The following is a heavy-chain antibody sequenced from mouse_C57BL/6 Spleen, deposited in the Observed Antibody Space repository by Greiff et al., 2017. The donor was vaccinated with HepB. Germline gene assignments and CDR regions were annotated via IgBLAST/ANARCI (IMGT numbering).Heavy chain of an antibody. J-gene: IGHJ2*01. D-gene: IGHD3-2*01. CDR3: ASRQNYFDY. CDR2: IDPSDSYT. Sequence: QVQLQQPGAELVKPGASVKLSCKASGYTFTSYWMQWVKQRPGQGLEWIGEIDPSDSYTNYNQKFKGKATLTVDTSSSTAYMQLSSLTSEDSAVYYCASRQNYFDYWGQGTTLTVSS. V-gene: IGHV1-50*01. CDR1: GYTFTSYW.